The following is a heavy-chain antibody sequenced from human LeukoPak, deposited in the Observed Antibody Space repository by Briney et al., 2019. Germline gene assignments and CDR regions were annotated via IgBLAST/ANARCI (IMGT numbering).Heavy chain of an antibody. CDR1: GFSFSNYA. CDR2: ISYSGNKK. D-gene: IGHD6-6*01. J-gene: IGHJ4*02. Sequence: PGRSLRLSCAASGFSFSNYAMHWVRQAPGKGLEWVAIISYSGNKKYYADSVKGRITISRDNSKNTLYLQMNSLRAEDTAVYYCARSIAALNYFDYWGQGTLVTVSS. V-gene: IGHV3-30-3*01. CDR3: ARSIAALNYFDY.